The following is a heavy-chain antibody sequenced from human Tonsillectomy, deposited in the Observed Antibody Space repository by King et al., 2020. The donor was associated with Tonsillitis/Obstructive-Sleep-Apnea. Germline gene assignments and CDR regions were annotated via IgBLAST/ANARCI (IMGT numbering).Heavy chain of an antibody. V-gene: IGHV3-33*06. CDR3: AKDRGFTYGPSDAFDI. CDR1: GFNFGTSG. CDR2: SWCDGSNI. Sequence: VQLVESGGGVVQPWRSLRLSCAASGFNFGTSGMHGVRQAPCKVLEWGAVSWCDGSNIDYTASVKGRFTISRDNYKNTLYLQMNSLRAEDTAVYYCAKDRGFTYGPSDAFDIWGQGTMVTVSS. J-gene: IGHJ3*02. D-gene: IGHD5-18*01.